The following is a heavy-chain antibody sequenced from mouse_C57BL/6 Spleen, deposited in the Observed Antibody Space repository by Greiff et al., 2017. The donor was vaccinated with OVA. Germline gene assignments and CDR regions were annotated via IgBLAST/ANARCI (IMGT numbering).Heavy chain of an antibody. V-gene: IGHV1-63*01. Sequence: VKLQESGAELVRPGPSVKMSCKASGYTFTNYWIGWAKQRPGHGLEWIGDIYPGGGYTNYNEKFKGKATLTADKSSSTAYMQFSSLTSEDSAIYYCVYYGSSYYAMDYWGQGTSVTVSS. D-gene: IGHD1-1*01. CDR2: IYPGGGYT. CDR1: GYTFTNYW. J-gene: IGHJ4*01. CDR3: VYYGSSYYAMDY.